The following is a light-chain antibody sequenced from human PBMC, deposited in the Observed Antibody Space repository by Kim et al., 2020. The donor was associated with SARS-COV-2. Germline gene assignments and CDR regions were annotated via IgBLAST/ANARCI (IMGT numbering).Light chain of an antibody. V-gene: IGLV3-1*01. CDR3: QAWDSSTAV. CDR2: QDS. Sequence: SYELTQPPSESVSPGQTASITCSGDKLGDKYACWYQQKPGQSPVLVIYQDSKRPSGIPERVSGSNSGNTATLTISGTQAMDEADYYCQAWDSSTAVFGGGTQLTVL. J-gene: IGLJ3*02. CDR1: KLGDKY.